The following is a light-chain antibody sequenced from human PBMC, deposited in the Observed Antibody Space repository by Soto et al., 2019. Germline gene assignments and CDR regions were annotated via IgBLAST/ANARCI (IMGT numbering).Light chain of an antibody. Sequence: TQMTQSPSSLSASVGDIVTITCRASQDIDIYLNWYQQKPGKAPKLLIYAATGLQSGVPPRFSGSGSGTDFTLTISSLQPEDFATYFCQQSYNTPLTVGQGTRLEI. V-gene: IGKV1-39*01. CDR2: AAT. CDR1: QDIDIY. CDR3: QQSYNTPLT. J-gene: IGKJ5*01.